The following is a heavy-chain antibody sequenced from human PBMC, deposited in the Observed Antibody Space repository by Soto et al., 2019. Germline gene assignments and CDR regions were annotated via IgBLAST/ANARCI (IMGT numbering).Heavy chain of an antibody. CDR2: IYNGGST. CDR3: ARDRGKMELWLNALDI. J-gene: IGHJ3*02. D-gene: IGHD3-16*01. CDR1: GDYISSSHW. Sequence: QVRLQESGPGLVKPSGTLSLTCIISGDYISSSHWWSWVRQAPGKGLEWIGEIYNGGSTNYNPSLXGXVXIXXDPSKNQFSLKLTSVSAADTAMYYCARDRGKMELWLNALDIWGQGTMVTVSS. V-gene: IGHV4-4*02.